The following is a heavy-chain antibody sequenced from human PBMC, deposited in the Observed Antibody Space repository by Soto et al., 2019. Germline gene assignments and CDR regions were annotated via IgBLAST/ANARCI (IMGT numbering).Heavy chain of an antibody. V-gene: IGHV4-39*01. CDR3: ARRRASDY. Sequence: PSETLSLTCTVSGASIITDNYFWVWIRQSPRRGLELIGSISYSGRTYDNPSLQSRVTISIDASKNQFSLKLTSVTTADTAVYYCARRRASDYGG. CDR1: GASIITDNYF. J-gene: IGHJ4*01. CDR2: ISYSGRT.